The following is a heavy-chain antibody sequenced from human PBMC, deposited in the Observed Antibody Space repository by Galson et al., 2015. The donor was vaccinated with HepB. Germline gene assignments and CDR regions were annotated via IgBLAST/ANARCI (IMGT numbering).Heavy chain of an antibody. CDR2: IYYSGST. J-gene: IGHJ4*02. CDR1: GGSISSSSYS. CDR3: ARHLRGYCSSPSCHSDY. V-gene: IGHV4-39*01. D-gene: IGHD2-2*01. Sequence: TLSLTCTVSGGSISSSSYSWGWIRQPPGKGLEWIGSIYYSGSTYYNPSLKSRVTMSVGTSKNQFSLKLSSVTAAEMAVYYCARHLRGYCSSPSCHSDYWGQGTLVTVSS.